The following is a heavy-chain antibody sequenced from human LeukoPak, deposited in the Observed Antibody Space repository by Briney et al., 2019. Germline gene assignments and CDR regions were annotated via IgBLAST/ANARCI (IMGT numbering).Heavy chain of an antibody. Sequence: PSETLSLTCTVSGGSLSTYYWSWIRQPPGKGLEWIGYIYYSGSTNYNPSLKRRVTISVDTSKNQFSLKLSSVTAADTAVYYCARSSDWDPFDYWGQGTLVTVSS. CDR3: ARSSDWDPFDY. CDR1: GGSLSTYY. V-gene: IGHV4-59*01. J-gene: IGHJ4*02. D-gene: IGHD3-9*01. CDR2: IYYSGST.